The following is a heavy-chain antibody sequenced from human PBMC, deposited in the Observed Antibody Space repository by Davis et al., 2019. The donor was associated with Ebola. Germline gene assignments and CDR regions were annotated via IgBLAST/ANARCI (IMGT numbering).Heavy chain of an antibody. V-gene: IGHV4-59*08. J-gene: IGHJ4*02. D-gene: IGHD6-19*01. CDR2: IYYSGST. CDR1: GGSISSYY. CDR3: ARLEAVAGLDY. Sequence: MPSETLSLTCTVSGGSISSYYWSWIRQPPGKGLEWIGYIYYSGSTNYNPSLKSRVTISVDKSKNQFSLKLSSVTAADTAVYYCARLEAVAGLDYWGQGTLVTVSS.